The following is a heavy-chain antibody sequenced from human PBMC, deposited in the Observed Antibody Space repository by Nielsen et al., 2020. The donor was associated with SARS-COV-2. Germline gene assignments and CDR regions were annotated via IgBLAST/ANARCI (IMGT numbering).Heavy chain of an antibody. V-gene: IGHV5-51*01. CDR1: GYSFTSYW. Sequence: GGSLRLSCKGSGYSFTSYWIGRVRQMPGKGLDWMGIIYPGDSDTRYSPSFQGQVTISADKSISTAYLQWSSLKASDTAMYYCARTGGITFGGVIATVRYYYGMDVWGQGTTVTVFS. J-gene: IGHJ6*02. D-gene: IGHD3-16*02. CDR2: IYPGDSDT. CDR3: ARTGGITFGGVIATVRYYYGMDV.